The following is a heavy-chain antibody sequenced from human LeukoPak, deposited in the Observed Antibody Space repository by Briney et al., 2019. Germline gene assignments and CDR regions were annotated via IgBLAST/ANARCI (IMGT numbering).Heavy chain of an antibody. V-gene: IGHV1-69*04. CDR3: ARVQFGCSSTSCYPYYYYGMDV. D-gene: IGHD2-2*01. Sequence: GASVKVSCKASGGTFSSYAISWVRQAPGQGLEWMGRIIPILGIANYAQKFQGRVTITADKSTSTAYMELSSLRSEDTAVYYCARVQFGCSSTSCYPYYYYGMDVWGQGTTVTVSS. CDR2: IIPILGIA. CDR1: GGTFSSYA. J-gene: IGHJ6*02.